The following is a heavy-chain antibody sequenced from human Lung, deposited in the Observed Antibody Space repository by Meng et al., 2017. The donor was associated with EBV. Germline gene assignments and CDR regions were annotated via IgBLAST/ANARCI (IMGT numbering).Heavy chain of an antibody. CDR3: SRDLAGPYDD. Sequence: VSLGESAGALVRPGVALRLSCAAFGLTFRSNGTHWVRQATGKGLEWITRLNEDGRTTSYADSVKGRFTISRDNTRNTLYLQMHSQRAEDTALYFCSRDLAGPYDDWGQGTLVTVSS. J-gene: IGHJ4*02. D-gene: IGHD3-3*02. CDR2: LNEDGRTT. V-gene: IGHV3-74*01. CDR1: GLTFRSNG.